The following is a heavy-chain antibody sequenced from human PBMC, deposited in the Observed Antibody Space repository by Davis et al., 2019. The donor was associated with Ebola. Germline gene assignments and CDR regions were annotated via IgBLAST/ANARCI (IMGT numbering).Heavy chain of an antibody. J-gene: IGHJ6*02. CDR2: ISYDGSNK. Sequence: GGSLRLSCAASGFTFSSYAMHWVRQAPGKGLEWVAVISYDGSNKYYADSVKGRFTISRDNSKNTLYLQMNSLRAEDTAVYYCASLGGNSAYYYGMDVWGQGTTVTVSS. D-gene: IGHD4-23*01. CDR3: ASLGGNSAYYYGMDV. CDR1: GFTFSSYA. V-gene: IGHV3-30*14.